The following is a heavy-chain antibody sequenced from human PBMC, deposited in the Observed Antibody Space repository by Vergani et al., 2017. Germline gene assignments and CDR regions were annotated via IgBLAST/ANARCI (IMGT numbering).Heavy chain of an antibody. CDR2: LNATTGHT. Sequence: QLVQSGAEVRKPGASVTVSCTASGYIFKNYYIHWLRQAPGQAFEWMGILNATTGHTTSAQKFMGRVDMTRDPSTDTSTRTVQMTLSSLRSEDTAVYYCARSIGYCAGATCRAYYFDHWGQGTRVTVSS. V-gene: IGHV1-46*02. CDR1: GYIFKNYY. D-gene: IGHD2-21*01. J-gene: IGHJ5*02. CDR3: ARSIGYCAGATCRAYYFDH.